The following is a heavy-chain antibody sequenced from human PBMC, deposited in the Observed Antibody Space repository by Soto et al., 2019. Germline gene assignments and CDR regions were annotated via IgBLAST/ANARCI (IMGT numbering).Heavy chain of an antibody. CDR2: IKSKTDGGTT. V-gene: IGHV3-15*01. CDR3: TTAGIAVAGRGAFDI. CDR1: GFTFSNAW. J-gene: IGHJ3*02. D-gene: IGHD6-19*01. Sequence: VGSLRLSCAASGFTFSNAWMSWVRQAPGKGLEWVGRIKSKTDGGTTDYAAPVKGRFTISRDDSKNTLYLQMNSLKTEDTAVYYCTTAGIAVAGRGAFDIWGQGTMVTVSS.